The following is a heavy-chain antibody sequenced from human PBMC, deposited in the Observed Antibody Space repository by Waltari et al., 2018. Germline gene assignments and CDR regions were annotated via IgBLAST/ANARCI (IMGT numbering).Heavy chain of an antibody. D-gene: IGHD2-8*01. J-gene: IGHJ4*02. Sequence: EVQVVESGGGVVQPGGSLRLSCLTSGFRFSSYTMNWVRQAPGKGLEWVSSIIPNSIKTYYLESVRGRFTISRDNARNSLYLQMDSLRVEDSAVYYCASDPSMQHVAAGGYWGQGTLVTVSS. CDR1: GFRFSSYT. CDR2: IIPNSIKT. V-gene: IGHV3-21*01. CDR3: ASDPSMQHVAAGGY.